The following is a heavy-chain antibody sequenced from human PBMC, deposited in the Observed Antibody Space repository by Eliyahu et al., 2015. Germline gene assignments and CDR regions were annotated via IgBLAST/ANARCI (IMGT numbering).Heavy chain of an antibody. J-gene: IGHJ6*02. D-gene: IGHD2-2*02. V-gene: IGHV5-51*03. Sequence: EVQLVQSGAEVKKPGESLKISCKGSGYSFTSYWIXWGXXXPGKGLEWMGXIYPGDSDXRYSPSFQGQVTISADKSISTAYLQWSSLKASDTAMYYCAKSGGCSSTSCYTGFRYYYGMDVWGQGTTVTVSS. CDR3: AKSGGCSSTSCYTGFRYYYGMDV. CDR2: IYPGDSDX. CDR1: GYSFTSYW.